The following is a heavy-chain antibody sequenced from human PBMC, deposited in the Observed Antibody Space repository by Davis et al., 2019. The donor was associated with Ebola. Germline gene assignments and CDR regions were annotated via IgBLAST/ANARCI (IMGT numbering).Heavy chain of an antibody. CDR3: ARVKGRYCSSTSCYGGYYYYYGMDV. D-gene: IGHD2-2*01. CDR1: GGSFSGYY. V-gene: IGHV4-34*01. Sequence: SETLSLTCAVYGGSFSGYYWSWIRQPPGKGLEWIGEINHSGSTNYNPSLKSRVTISVDTSKNQFSLKLSSVTAADTAVYYCARVKGRYCSSTSCYGGYYYYYGMDVWGQGTTVTVSS. J-gene: IGHJ6*02. CDR2: INHSGST.